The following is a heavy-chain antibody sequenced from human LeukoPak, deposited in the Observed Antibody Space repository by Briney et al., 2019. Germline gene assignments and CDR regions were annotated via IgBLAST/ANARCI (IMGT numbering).Heavy chain of an antibody. CDR3: ARVAVAAGVIFDY. CDR2: IYTSGST. CDR1: GGSISSSNW. D-gene: IGHD3-3*01. Sequence: PSGTLSLTCAVSGGSISSSNWWSWVRQPPGKGLEWIGRIYTSGSTNYNPSLKSRVTISVDTSKNQFSLKLSSVTAADTAVYYCARVAVAAGVIFDYWGQGTLVTVSS. J-gene: IGHJ4*02. V-gene: IGHV4-4*02.